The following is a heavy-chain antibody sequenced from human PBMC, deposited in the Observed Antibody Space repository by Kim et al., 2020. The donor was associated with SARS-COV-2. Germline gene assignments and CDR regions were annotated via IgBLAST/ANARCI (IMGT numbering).Heavy chain of an antibody. CDR1: GGSFSSGGYY. J-gene: IGHJ6*02. Sequence: SETLSLTCTVSGGSFSSGGYYWSWVRQHPGKGLEWIGYIYYSGSIFYNPSLKSRVTMSVDTSKRQFSLKLSSVTAADTAVYYCARASYGSGSYYNRPTHSYYAMDGWGHGTTVTVSS. CDR3: ARASYGSGSYYNRPTHSYYAMDG. V-gene: IGHV4-31*03. D-gene: IGHD3-10*01. CDR2: IYYSGSI.